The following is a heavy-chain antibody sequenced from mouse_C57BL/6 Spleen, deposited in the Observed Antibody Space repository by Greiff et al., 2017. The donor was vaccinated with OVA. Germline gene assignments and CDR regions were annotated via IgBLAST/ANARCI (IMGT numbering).Heavy chain of an antibody. CDR1: GYTFTSYW. J-gene: IGHJ1*03. CDR2: IDPSDSYT. Sequence: QVQLQQSGAELVMPGASVKLSCKASGYTFTSYWMHWVKQRPGQGLEWIGEIDPSDSYTNYNQKFKGKSTLTVDKSSSTAYMQLSSLTSEDSAVYYCASGTVVAPRYFDVWGTGTTVTVSS. V-gene: IGHV1-69*01. D-gene: IGHD1-1*01. CDR3: ASGTVVAPRYFDV.